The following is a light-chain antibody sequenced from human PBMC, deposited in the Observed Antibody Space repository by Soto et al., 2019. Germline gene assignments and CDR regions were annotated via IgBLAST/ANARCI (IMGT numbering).Light chain of an antibody. CDR2: EAS. CDR3: QYYKESST. J-gene: IGKJ1*01. CDR1: QSISSW. Sequence: DIQMTQSPSTLSASVGDRVTITCRASQSISSWLAWYQQKPGKAPKLLLHEASSSEIGVPPRFSGSGFGTEFTLTISSLQPDDFATYYCQYYKESSTFGQGTRLEIK. V-gene: IGKV1-5*03.